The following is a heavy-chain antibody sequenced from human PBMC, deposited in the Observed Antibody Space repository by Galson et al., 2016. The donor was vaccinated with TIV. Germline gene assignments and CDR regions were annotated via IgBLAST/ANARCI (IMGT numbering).Heavy chain of an antibody. Sequence: SLRLSCAASGFIVTDNYISWVRQAPGKGLEWVSVTKSDGSTAYADPVKGRFTISRDSSKNILYLQMDSLGAEDTAVYRCARDRYYDASGYYYYYYGMDVWGQGTTVTVSS. J-gene: IGHJ6*02. V-gene: IGHV3-66*02. CDR3: ARDRYYDASGYYYYYYGMDV. D-gene: IGHD3-22*01. CDR2: TKSDGST. CDR1: GFIVTDNY.